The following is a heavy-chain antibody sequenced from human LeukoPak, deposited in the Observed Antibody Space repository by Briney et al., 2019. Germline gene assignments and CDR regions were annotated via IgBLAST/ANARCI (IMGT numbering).Heavy chain of an antibody. J-gene: IGHJ4*02. CDR2: IRYDGSNK. CDR1: GFTFSSYG. D-gene: IGHD3-10*01. CDR3: AKPELLWFGEFNYDY. Sequence: GGSLRLSCAASGFTFSSYGMHWVRQAPGKGLEWVAFIRYDGSNKYYADSVKGRFTISRDNCKNTLYLQMNSLRAEDTAVYYCAKPELLWFGEFNYDYWGQGTLVTVSS. V-gene: IGHV3-30*02.